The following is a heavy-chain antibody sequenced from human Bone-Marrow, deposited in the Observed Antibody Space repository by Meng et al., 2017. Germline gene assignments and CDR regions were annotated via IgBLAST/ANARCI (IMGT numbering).Heavy chain of an antibody. D-gene: IGHD4-17*01. V-gene: IGHV3-11*01. CDR2: ISSSGSTI. CDR3: ARERGYGDTYYFDY. J-gene: IGHJ4*02. Sequence: GESLKISCAASGFTFSDYYMSWIRQAPGKGLEWVSYISSSGSTIYYADSVKGRFTISRDNAKNSLYLQMNSLRAEDTAVYYCARERGYGDTYYFDYWGQGTLVTVSS. CDR1: GFTFSDYY.